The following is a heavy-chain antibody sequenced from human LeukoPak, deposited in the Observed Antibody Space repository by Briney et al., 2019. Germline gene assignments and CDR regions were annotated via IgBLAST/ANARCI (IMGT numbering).Heavy chain of an antibody. V-gene: IGHV1-2*02. Sequence: GASVKVSCKASGYTLTEYYIHWVRHAPGQGLEWMGFIIPDSGGTTYQQNFQGRVTMTRDTSISTFYMELSSLRPDDTAVYYCSTEDKYCTGANCGVFWGQGTLVTVSS. CDR1: GYTLTEYY. CDR2: IIPDSGGT. J-gene: IGHJ4*02. CDR3: STEDKYCTGANCGVF. D-gene: IGHD2-8*02.